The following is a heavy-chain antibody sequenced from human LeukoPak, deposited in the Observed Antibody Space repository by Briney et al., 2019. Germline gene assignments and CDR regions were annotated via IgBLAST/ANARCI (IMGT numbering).Heavy chain of an antibody. CDR3: ARFLMGATPTDY. V-gene: IGHV4-34*01. CDR1: GGSFSGYY. CDR2: INHSGST. D-gene: IGHD1-26*01. J-gene: IGHJ4*02. Sequence: SETLSLTCAVYGGSFSGYYWSWIRQPPGKGLEWIGEINHSGSTNYNPSLKSRVTISVDTSKNQFSLKLSPVTAADTAVYYCARFLMGATPTDYWGQGTLVTVSS.